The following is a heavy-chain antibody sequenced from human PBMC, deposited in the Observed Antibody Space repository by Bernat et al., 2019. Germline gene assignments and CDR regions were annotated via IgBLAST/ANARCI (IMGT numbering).Heavy chain of an antibody. V-gene: IGHV3-11*01. Sequence: QVQLVESGGGLVKPGGSLRLSCASSGFTFSDYYMSWIRQAPGKGLEWVSYISSSGSTINYADSGKSRLTISRDNAKSSLYLQMNRLRAEDTAVYYCARDQRPHYYDSSGYQAYYFDYWGQGTLVTVSS. D-gene: IGHD3-22*01. CDR2: ISSSGSTI. CDR3: ARDQRPHYYDSSGYQAYYFDY. J-gene: IGHJ4*02. CDR1: GFTFSDYY.